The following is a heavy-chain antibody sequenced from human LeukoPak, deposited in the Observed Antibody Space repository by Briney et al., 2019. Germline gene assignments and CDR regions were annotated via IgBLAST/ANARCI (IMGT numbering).Heavy chain of an antibody. CDR1: GGSINNYY. V-gene: IGHV4-59*01. Sequence: SETLSLTCTVSGGSINNYYWSWIRQTPGKGLKWIGYIYSSGSTKYNPSLKSRVTISVDTSKNQFSLKLSSVTAADTAVYYCASDAYRSGWSNWFDPWGQGTLVTVSS. D-gene: IGHD6-19*01. CDR2: IYSSGST. J-gene: IGHJ5*02. CDR3: ASDAYRSGWSNWFDP.